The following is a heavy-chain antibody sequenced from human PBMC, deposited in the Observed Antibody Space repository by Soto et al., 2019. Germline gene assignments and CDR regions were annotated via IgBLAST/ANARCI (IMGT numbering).Heavy chain of an antibody. CDR1: GFTVSSNY. V-gene: IGHV3-66*01. CDR2: IYSGGST. J-gene: IGHJ4*02. D-gene: IGHD5-18*01. Sequence: EVQLVESGGGLVQPGGSLRLSCAASGFTVSSNYMSWVRQAPGKGLEGVSVIYSGGSTYYADSVKGRFTISRDNSKNTLYLQMNSLRAEDTAVYYCARSSGYSSIDYWGQGTLVTVSS. CDR3: ARSSGYSSIDY.